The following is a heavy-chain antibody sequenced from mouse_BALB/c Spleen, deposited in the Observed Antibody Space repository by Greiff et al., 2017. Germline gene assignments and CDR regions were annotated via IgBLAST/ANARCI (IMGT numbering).Heavy chain of an antibody. J-gene: IGHJ1*01. V-gene: IGHV5-6-5*01. Sequence: EVMLVESGGGLVKPGGSLKLSCAASGFTFSSYAMSWVRQTPEKRLEWVASISSGGSTYYPASVKGRFTISRDNARNILYLQMSSLRSEDTAMYYCARGQLDITTREWYFDVWGAGTTVTVSS. D-gene: IGHD1-1*01. CDR1: GFTFSSYA. CDR2: ISSGGST. CDR3: ARGQLDITTREWYFDV.